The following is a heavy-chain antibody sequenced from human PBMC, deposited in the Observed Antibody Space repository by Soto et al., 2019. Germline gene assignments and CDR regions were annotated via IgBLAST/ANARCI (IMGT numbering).Heavy chain of an antibody. CDR1: GFSFTRYS. Sequence: XGCLRLSCAACGFSFTRYSMNWVRQAPGKGLEWVSSISSTTNYIYYADSMKGRFTVSRDNAKNSVYLEMNSLSAEDTAVYYCARESEDLTSNFDYCGQRTLVTVSS. V-gene: IGHV3-21*01. CDR3: ARESEDLTSNFDY. J-gene: IGHJ4*02. CDR2: ISSTTNYI.